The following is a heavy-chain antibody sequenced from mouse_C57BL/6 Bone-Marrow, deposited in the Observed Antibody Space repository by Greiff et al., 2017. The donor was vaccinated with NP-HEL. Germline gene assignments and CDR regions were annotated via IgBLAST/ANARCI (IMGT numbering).Heavy chain of an antibody. CDR3: TRIYYGGIAY. J-gene: IGHJ3*01. V-gene: IGHV6-3*01. CDR2: IRLKSDNYAT. D-gene: IGHD2-13*01. CDR1: GFTFSNYW. Sequence: EVQGVESGGGLVQPGGSMKLSCVASGFTFSNYWMNWVRQSPEKGLEWVAQIRLKSDNYATHYAESVKGRFTISRDDSKSSVYLQMNNLRAEDTGIYYCTRIYYGGIAYWGQGTLVTVSA.